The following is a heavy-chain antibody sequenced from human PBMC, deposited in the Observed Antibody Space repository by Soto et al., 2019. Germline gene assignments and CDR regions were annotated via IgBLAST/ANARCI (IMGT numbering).Heavy chain of an antibody. J-gene: IGHJ4*02. D-gene: IGHD4-17*01. V-gene: IGHV1-3*01. CDR3: ARSANYGDYAHCDY. CDR2: VNAGTGNT. Sequence: QVQLVQSGAEVKKPGASVKVSCKASGYTFTSYAMHWVRQAPGQRLEWMGWVNAGTGNTKYSQKFQGRVTITRDTSASTAYMELSSLRSEDTAVYYCARSANYGDYAHCDYWGQGTLVTVSS. CDR1: GYTFTSYA.